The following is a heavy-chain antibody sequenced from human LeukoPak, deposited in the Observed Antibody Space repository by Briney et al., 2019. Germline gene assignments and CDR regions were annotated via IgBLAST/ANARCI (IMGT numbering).Heavy chain of an antibody. CDR1: GYTFTNYY. D-gene: IGHD1-1*01. CDR2: TSPNGAST. CDR3: ARDPRNRNDGFYYYMDV. V-gene: IGHV1-46*03. J-gene: IGHJ6*03. Sequence: GASVKVSCKASGYTFTNYYIHWVRQAPGQGLEWMGVTSPNGASTTYAQKLQGRVTVTRDTSTSTVYMELSSLRSEDTAMYYCARDPRNRNDGFYYYMDVWGQGTTVTVSS.